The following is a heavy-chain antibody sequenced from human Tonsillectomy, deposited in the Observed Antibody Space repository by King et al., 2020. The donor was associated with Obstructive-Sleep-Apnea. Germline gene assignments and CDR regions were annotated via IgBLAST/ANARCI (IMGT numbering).Heavy chain of an antibody. V-gene: IGHV4-59*08. CDR2: MYYSGNT. CDR3: ARHRGVEDYGGYGDYFDY. CDR1: GGSISNYY. D-gene: IGHD5-12*01. J-gene: IGHJ4*02. Sequence: VQLQESGPGLVKPSETLSLTCTVSGGSISNYYWSWIRQPPGKGLEWIGYMYYSGNTNFNPSLKSRVTISADTSKNQFSLGLSSVTAADTAVYYCARHRGVEDYGGYGDYFDYWGQGTLVTVSS.